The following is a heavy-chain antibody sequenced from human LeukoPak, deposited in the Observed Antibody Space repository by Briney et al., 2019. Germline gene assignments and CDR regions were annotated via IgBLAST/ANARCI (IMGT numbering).Heavy chain of an antibody. D-gene: IGHD3-10*01. V-gene: IGHV4-59*12. Sequence: SETLSLTCTVSGGSISSYYWSWIRQPPGKGLEWIGSIYYSGSTYYNPSLKSRVTISVDTSKNQFSLKLSSVTAADTAVYYCARGRGEGRGIAMVRGVRAPSYNWFDPWGHGTQVTVSS. J-gene: IGHJ5*02. CDR1: GGSISSYY. CDR3: ARGRGEGRGIAMVRGVRAPSYNWFDP. CDR2: IYYSGST.